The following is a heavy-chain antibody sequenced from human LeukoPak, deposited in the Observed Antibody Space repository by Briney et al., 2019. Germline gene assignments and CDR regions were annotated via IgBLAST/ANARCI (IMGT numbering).Heavy chain of an antibody. Sequence: SETLSLTCTVSGGSVSSGSYYWNWIRQPPGKGLEWIGCINYSGITNYNPSLKSRVTISVHTSKNQFSLKLSSVTAADTAVYYCARDQAGSPNNWFDPWGQGTLVTVSS. CDR1: GGSVSSGSYY. V-gene: IGHV4-61*01. J-gene: IGHJ5*02. D-gene: IGHD1-26*01. CDR2: INYSGIT. CDR3: ARDQAGSPNNWFDP.